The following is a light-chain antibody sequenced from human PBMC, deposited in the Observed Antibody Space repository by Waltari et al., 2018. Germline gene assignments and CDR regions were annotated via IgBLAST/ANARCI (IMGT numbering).Light chain of an antibody. J-gene: IGKJ1*01. Sequence: EVLLPQSPGTLSLFPGDRPTPPCRASQSVTRALPWYQQKPGQAPRLLIYDTSKRATGIPDRFSGSGSGTDFSLTISRLEPEDFAVYYCQHYVRLPATFGQGTKVEIK. CDR3: QHYVRLPAT. V-gene: IGKV3-20*01. CDR2: DTS. CDR1: QSVTRA.